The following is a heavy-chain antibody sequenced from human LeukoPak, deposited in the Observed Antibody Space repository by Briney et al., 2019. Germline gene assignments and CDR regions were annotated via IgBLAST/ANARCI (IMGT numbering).Heavy chain of an antibody. V-gene: IGHV1-2*04. CDR1: GYTFTSYG. CDR2: INPNSGGT. D-gene: IGHD6-13*01. Sequence: ASVKVSCKASGYTFTSYGISWVRQAPGQGLEWMGWINPNSGGTNYAQKFQGWVTMTRDTSISTAYMELSRLRSDDTAVYYCAIIAAAGTNYYYGMDVWGQGTTVTVSS. CDR3: AIIAAAGTNYYYGMDV. J-gene: IGHJ6*02.